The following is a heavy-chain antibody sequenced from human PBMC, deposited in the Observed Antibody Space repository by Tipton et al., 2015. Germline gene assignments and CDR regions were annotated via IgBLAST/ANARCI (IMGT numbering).Heavy chain of an antibody. V-gene: IGHV1-8*01. CDR2: MNPNSGDT. J-gene: IGHJ6*02. CDR1: GYTFTSYD. Sequence: QSGAEVKKPGASVKVSCKASGYTFTSYDINWVRQATGQGLEWMGWMNPNSGDTGFAQKFQGRVTMTRNTSISTAYVELSSLRSEDTAVYYCARLIQAEYVWGSHRFTEYYGMDLWGQGTTVPVSS. D-gene: IGHD3-16*02. CDR3: ARLIQAEYVWGSHRFTEYYGMDL.